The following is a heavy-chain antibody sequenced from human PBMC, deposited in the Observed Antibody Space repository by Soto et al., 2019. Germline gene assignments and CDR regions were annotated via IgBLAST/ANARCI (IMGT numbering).Heavy chain of an antibody. Sequence: SETLSLTCAVYGGSFSGYYWSWIRQPPGKGLEWIGEINHSGSTNYNPSLKSRVTISVDTSKNQFSLKLSSVTAADTAVYYCARGRRWLQSYYYYYGMDVWGQGTTVTVSS. V-gene: IGHV4-34*01. J-gene: IGHJ6*02. D-gene: IGHD5-12*01. CDR1: GGSFSGYY. CDR3: ARGRRWLQSYYYYYGMDV. CDR2: INHSGST.